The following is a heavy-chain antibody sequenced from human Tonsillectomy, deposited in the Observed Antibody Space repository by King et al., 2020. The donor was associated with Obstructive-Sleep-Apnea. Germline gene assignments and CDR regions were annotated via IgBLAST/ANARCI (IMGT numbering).Heavy chain of an antibody. V-gene: IGHV3-74*01. J-gene: IGHJ4*02. Sequence: VQLVESGGGLVQPGGSLRLSCAASGFTFSSYWMHWVRQAPGKGLVWVSRINSDGSSTSYADSVEGRFTISRDNAKNTLYLQMNSLRAEDTAVYYCARVYDSSGKEDYWGQGTLVTVSS. CDR3: ARVYDSSGKEDY. CDR2: INSDGSST. CDR1: GFTFSSYW. D-gene: IGHD3-22*01.